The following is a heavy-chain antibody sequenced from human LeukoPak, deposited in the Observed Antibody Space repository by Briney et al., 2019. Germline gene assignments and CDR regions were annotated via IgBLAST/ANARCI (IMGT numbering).Heavy chain of an antibody. D-gene: IGHD3-22*01. CDR3: TTAWYYDSSAYSNFDY. J-gene: IGHJ4*02. CDR2: SKSKTDGGAT. Sequence: GGSLRLSCADSEFTIRNHYVSWIRQAPGKGLEWVGRSKSKTDGGATDYAAPVKGRFTISRDDSKNTLYLQMNSLKTEDTAVYYCTTAWYYDSSAYSNFDYWGQGTLVTVSS. V-gene: IGHV3-15*01. CDR1: EFTIRNHY.